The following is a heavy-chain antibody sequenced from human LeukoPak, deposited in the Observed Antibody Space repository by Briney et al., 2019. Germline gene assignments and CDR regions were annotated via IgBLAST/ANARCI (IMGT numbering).Heavy chain of an antibody. CDR2: ISSNGGST. D-gene: IGHD3-10*01. Sequence: QAGGSLRLSCAASGFTFSSYAMHWVRQAPGKGLEYVSAISSNGGSTYYANSVKGRFTISRDNSKNTVNLQLGSLRIEDTAVYHCARMTLYGSGTVHWGQGILVTVSS. CDR1: GFTFSSYA. CDR3: ARMTLYGSGTVH. J-gene: IGHJ4*02. V-gene: IGHV3-64*01.